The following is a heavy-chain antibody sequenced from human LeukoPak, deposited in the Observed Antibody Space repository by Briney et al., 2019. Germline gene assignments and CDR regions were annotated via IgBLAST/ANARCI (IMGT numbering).Heavy chain of an antibody. D-gene: IGHD3-10*01. CDR3: AKDDAWLRFGE. J-gene: IGHJ4*02. CDR1: GFTFSNHG. CDR2: ISPSGDIT. V-gene: IGHV3-23*01. Sequence: GGSLRLSCAASGFTFSNHGMNWVRQAPGKGLEWVSGISPSGDITHYADSVKGRFTISRDNSKNTLYLEVISLTAEDTAVYYCAKDDAWLRFGEWSQGTLVTVSS.